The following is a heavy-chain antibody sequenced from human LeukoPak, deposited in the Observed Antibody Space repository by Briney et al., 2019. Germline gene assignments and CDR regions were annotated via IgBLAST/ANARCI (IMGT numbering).Heavy chain of an antibody. J-gene: IGHJ4*02. Sequence: GGSLRLSCAASGFTFSSNYMSWVRQAPGKGLEWVSVIYSGGSTYYADSVKGRFTISRDNSKNTLYLQMNSLRAEDTAVYYCARVVGYYDSSGFFDYWGQGTLVTVSS. CDR1: GFTFSSNY. D-gene: IGHD3-22*01. CDR2: IYSGGST. CDR3: ARVVGYYDSSGFFDY. V-gene: IGHV3-53*01.